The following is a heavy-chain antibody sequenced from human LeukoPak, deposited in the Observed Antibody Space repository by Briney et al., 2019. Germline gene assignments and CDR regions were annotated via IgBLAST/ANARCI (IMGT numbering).Heavy chain of an antibody. J-gene: IGHJ4*02. CDR2: INHSGST. D-gene: IGHD3-22*01. Sequence: PSETLSLTYAVYGGSFSGYYWSWIRQPPGKGREWIGDINHSGSTNYNPSLKSRVTISVDTSKNQFSLKLSSVTAADTAVYYCARGSNNHYYDSSGHFDYWGQGTLVTVSS. CDR3: ARGSNNHYYDSSGHFDY. V-gene: IGHV4-34*01. CDR1: GGSFSGYY.